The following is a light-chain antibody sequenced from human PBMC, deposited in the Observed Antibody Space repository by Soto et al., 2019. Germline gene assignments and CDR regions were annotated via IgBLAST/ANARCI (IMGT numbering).Light chain of an antibody. V-gene: IGLV2-14*01. CDR3: SSKTSSRTPFV. J-gene: IGLJ6*01. Sequence: QSVLTQPASVSGSPGQSITISCTGTSSDVGGYNYVSWYQQHPGNAPRLMIYEVNNRPSGVSHRFSGSKSGNTASLTISGLQAEDEADYYCSSKTSSRTPFVFGTGTKLTVL. CDR2: EVN. CDR1: SSDVGGYNY.